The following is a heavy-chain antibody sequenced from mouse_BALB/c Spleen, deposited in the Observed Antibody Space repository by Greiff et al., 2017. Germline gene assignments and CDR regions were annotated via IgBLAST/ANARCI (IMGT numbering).Heavy chain of an antibody. CDR2: IDPANGNT. CDR1: GFNIKDTY. V-gene: IGHV14-3*02. J-gene: IGHJ2*01. Sequence: VQLHQSGAELVKPGASGKLSCPASGFNIKDTYMHWVKQRPEPGLEWIGRIDPANGNTKYDPKFQGKATITADTSSNTAYLQLSSLTSEDTAVYYCARDGGLRYYFDYWGQGTTLTVSS. CDR3: ARDGGLRYYFDY. D-gene: IGHD2-4*01.